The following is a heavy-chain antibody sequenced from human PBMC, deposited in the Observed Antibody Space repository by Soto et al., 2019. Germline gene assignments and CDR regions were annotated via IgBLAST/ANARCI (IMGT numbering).Heavy chain of an antibody. V-gene: IGHV3-23*01. J-gene: IGHJ4*02. CDR1: GFTFSNYA. D-gene: IGHD6-19*01. Sequence: EVQLLESGGGLVQPGGSLRLSCAASGFTFSNYAMSWFRQAPGKGLEWVSIISGSGDSPYYADSVKGRFTISRDNSRNTLYLQMNSLRAGDSAKYYCAKEGTSGLDYFDYWGQGTLVTVSS. CDR2: ISGSGDSP. CDR3: AKEGTSGLDYFDY.